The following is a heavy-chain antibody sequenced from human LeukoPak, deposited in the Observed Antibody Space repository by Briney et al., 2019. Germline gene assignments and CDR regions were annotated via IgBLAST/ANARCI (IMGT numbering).Heavy chain of an antibody. Sequence: PGGSLRFSCAASGFTLNNYAMSWVRQAPGKGLEWVSTRGSGGSTYYADSVRGRFTISRVSAKNSLHLEMNNLSAEDTAVYYCVKGTGVSRYSSYAYWGQGTLVTVSS. D-gene: IGHD2-15*01. J-gene: IGHJ4*02. CDR2: RGSGGST. CDR1: GFTLNNYA. V-gene: IGHV3-23*01. CDR3: VKGTGVSRYSSYAY.